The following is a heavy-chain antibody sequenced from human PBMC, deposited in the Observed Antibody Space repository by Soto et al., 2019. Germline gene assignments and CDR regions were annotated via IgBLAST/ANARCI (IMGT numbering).Heavy chain of an antibody. CDR1: GFTFSNYW. J-gene: IGHJ6*03. D-gene: IGHD2-15*01. CDR2: INNDGSVS. CDR3: ARGECVGGTCYSLAGSCYYYMDV. V-gene: IGHV3-74*01. Sequence: EVQLVESGGGLVQPGGSLRLSCVASGFTFSNYWMYWVRQAPGEGLVWVSRINNDGSVSSYADSVKGRLTISRDNVKNTLYLQMDSLRAEDTAVYYCARGECVGGTCYSLAGSCYYYMDVWGKGTTVTVFS.